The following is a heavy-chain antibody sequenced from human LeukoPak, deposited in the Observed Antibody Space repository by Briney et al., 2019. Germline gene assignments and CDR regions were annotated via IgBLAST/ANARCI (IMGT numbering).Heavy chain of an antibody. V-gene: IGHV4-34*01. CDR1: GGSFSGYY. CDR2: INHSGST. Sequence: SETLSLTCAVYGGSFSGYYWSWIRQPPGKGLEWIGEINHSGSTNYNPSLKSRVTISVDTSKNQFTLKLSSVTAADTAVYYCARGRLWWLPGYFDYRGQGTLVTVSS. D-gene: IGHD5-12*01. CDR3: ARGRLWWLPGYFDY. J-gene: IGHJ4*02.